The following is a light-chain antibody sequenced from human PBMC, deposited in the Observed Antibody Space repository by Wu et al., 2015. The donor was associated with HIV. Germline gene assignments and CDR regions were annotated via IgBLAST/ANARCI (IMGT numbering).Light chain of an antibody. J-gene: IGKJ1*01. CDR2: AAS. CDR1: QGISNF. Sequence: DIQMTQSPSSLSASVGDRVTITCRASQGISNFLAWYQQKPGTPKVLIYAASTLQSGVPSRFSGSGSGTDFTLTISSLQPEDVATYYCQKYNTAPWTFGQGTKVEMK. V-gene: IGKV1-27*01. CDR3: QKYNTAPWT.